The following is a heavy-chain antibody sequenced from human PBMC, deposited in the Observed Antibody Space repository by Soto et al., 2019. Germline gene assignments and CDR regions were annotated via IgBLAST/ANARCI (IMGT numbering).Heavy chain of an antibody. D-gene: IGHD3-22*01. CDR1: GYIFASHW. CDR3: ARVSYDASGFPRTDFDY. J-gene: IGHJ4*02. V-gene: IGHV5-51*01. Sequence: PVESLKISCKSFGYIFASHWIACVLQMPVKVLEWMGIIFPGDSDTRYSPSFQGQVTISADKSTSIAYLQWNTLKASDTAMYYCARVSYDASGFPRTDFDYWGQGTLVTVSS. CDR2: IFPGDSDT.